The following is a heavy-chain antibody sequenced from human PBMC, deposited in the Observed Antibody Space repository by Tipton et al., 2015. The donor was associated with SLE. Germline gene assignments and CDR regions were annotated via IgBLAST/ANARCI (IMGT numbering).Heavy chain of an antibody. CDR1: GGSINGYF. CDR2: IYSSGTT. Sequence: TLSLTCTVSGGSINGYFWSWFRQSAGKGLEWVGRIYSSGTTNYNPSLKSRVTISIDMSQNQFSLKLKSMTTADTAVYYCARAPEGDLLGGMDVWGQGTPVTVSS. V-gene: IGHV4-4*07. D-gene: IGHD3-16*01. CDR3: ARAPEGDLLGGMDV. J-gene: IGHJ6*02.